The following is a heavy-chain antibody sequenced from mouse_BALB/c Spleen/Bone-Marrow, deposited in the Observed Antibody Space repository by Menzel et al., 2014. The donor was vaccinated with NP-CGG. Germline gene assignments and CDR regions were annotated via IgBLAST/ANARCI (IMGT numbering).Heavy chain of an antibody. CDR1: GYTFTAYW. V-gene: IGHV1-87*01. J-gene: IGHJ3*01. D-gene: IGHD3-3*01. CDR3: ARSGDVGFAY. CDR2: IYPGDGDT. Sequence: QVHVKQSGAELARPGASVKLSCKASGYTFTAYWMQWVKQRPGQGLEWIGAIYPGDGDTRYTQKFKDKATLTAEKSSSTAYMQLSSLASEDSAVYYCARSGDVGFAYWGQGTLVTVSA.